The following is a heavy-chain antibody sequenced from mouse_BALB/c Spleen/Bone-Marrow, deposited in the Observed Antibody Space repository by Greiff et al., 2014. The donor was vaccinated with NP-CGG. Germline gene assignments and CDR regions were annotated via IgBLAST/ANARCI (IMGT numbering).Heavy chain of an antibody. Sequence: QVQLQQSGAELARPGASVKLSCKASGYTFTSYWMQWVKQRPGQGLEWIGAIYPGDGDTRYTQKFKGKATLTADKSSSTAYMQRSSLASEDSAVYYCARGDYDYDDWFAYWGQGTLVTVPA. CDR2: IYPGDGDT. CDR1: GYTFTSYW. J-gene: IGHJ3*01. D-gene: IGHD2-4*01. V-gene: IGHV1-87*01. CDR3: ARGDYDYDDWFAY.